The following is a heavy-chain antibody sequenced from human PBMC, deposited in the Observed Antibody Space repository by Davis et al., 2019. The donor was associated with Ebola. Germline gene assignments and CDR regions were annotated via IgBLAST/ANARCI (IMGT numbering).Heavy chain of an antibody. Sequence: PSETLSLTCSVSGGSIRDYYWSWIRQPAGKGLEWIGRISISTNYNPSLKSRVTMSVDTSRNHFSLWLSSVTAAGTAVYYCARELYSSGWYGGFDYWGQGTLVTVSS. D-gene: IGHD6-19*01. V-gene: IGHV4-4*07. CDR1: GGSIRDYY. CDR3: ARELYSSGWYGGFDY. CDR2: ISIST. J-gene: IGHJ4*02.